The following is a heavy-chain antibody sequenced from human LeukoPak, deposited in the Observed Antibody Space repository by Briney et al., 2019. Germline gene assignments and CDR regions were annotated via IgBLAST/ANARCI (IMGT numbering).Heavy chain of an antibody. CDR1: GGSISSSSYY. CDR2: INHSGST. Sequence: SETLSLTCTVSGGSISSSSYYWSWIRQPPGKGLEWIGEINHSGSTNYNPSLKSRVTISVDTSKNQFSLKLSSVTAADTAVYYCARGGYYDKPFDYWGQGTLVTVSS. CDR3: ARGGYYDKPFDY. V-gene: IGHV4-39*07. D-gene: IGHD3-9*01. J-gene: IGHJ4*02.